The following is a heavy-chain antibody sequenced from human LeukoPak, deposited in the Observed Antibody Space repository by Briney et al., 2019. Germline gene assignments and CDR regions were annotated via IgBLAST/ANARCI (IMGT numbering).Heavy chain of an antibody. V-gene: IGHV4-59*01. Sequence: SETLSLTCTVSGGSISSYYWNWIRQPPGKGLEWIGYIYYSGSTDYNPSLKSRVTISVDTSKNQFSLSLNSVTAADTAVYYCARGGPLAMARWFDPWGQGTLVTVSS. CDR1: GGSISSYY. CDR2: IYYSGST. CDR3: ARGGPLAMARWFDP. J-gene: IGHJ5*02. D-gene: IGHD5-18*01.